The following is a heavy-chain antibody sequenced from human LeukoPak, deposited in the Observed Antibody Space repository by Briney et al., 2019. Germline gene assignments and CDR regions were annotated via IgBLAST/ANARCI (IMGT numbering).Heavy chain of an antibody. V-gene: IGHV3-30-3*01. CDR2: ISYDGSDK. CDR1: GFTFSSYA. J-gene: IGHJ4*02. CDR3: ARADGSVAGLPSGH. Sequence: GRSLRLSCAASGFTFSSYAMHWVRQAPGKGLEWVAIISYDGSDKYYADSVKGRLTISRDNSKSTLYLQMISLRTEDTAVYYCARADGSVAGLPSGHWGQGTLVTVSS. D-gene: IGHD6-19*01.